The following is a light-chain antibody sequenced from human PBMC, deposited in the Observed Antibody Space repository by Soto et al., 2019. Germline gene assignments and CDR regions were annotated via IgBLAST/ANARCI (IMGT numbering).Light chain of an antibody. J-gene: IGKJ2*01. V-gene: IGKV3-20*01. Sequence: EIMLTQSPGTLSLSPGERATLSCRASQSVSSTYLAWYQQKPVQAPRLLIYDAFSRATGIPDRFSGSGSGTDFTLTISRLEPEDFAVYYCQAYGSSTYTFGQKTKLEIK. CDR1: QSVSSTY. CDR3: QAYGSSTYT. CDR2: DAF.